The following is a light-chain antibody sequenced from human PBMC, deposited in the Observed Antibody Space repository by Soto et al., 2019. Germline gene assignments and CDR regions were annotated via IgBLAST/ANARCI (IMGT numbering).Light chain of an antibody. CDR2: GAS. CDR3: QQYNNWLGT. J-gene: IGKJ4*01. V-gene: IGKV3-15*01. CDR1: QSISGN. Sequence: EIVMTQSPATLPVSPGEGGTLSCRASQSISGNLAWYQQKPGQAPRLLIHGASTRAPGFPARFSGSGSGTDFTLTISSLQSEDFAVYYCQQYNNWLGTFGGGTKVDI.